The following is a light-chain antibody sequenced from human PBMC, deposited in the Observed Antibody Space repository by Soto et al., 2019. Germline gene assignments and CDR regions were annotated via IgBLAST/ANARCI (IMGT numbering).Light chain of an antibody. Sequence: DIQITQSSSPVSAAVGDRITITCLPSQSISNYLAWYQQKPGKVPKLLIYAASTLQSGVPSRFSGSGSGTDFTLTISSLQPEDVATYYCQNYNSAPPWTFGQGTKVDI. J-gene: IGKJ1*01. CDR3: QNYNSAPPWT. CDR1: QSISNY. V-gene: IGKV1-27*01. CDR2: AAS.